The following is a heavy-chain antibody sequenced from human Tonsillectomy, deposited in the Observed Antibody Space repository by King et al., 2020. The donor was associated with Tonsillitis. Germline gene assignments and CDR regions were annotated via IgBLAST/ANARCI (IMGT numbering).Heavy chain of an antibody. CDR1: GYTFIGYY. D-gene: IGHD3-3*01. CDR3: AREAEYLWSGYYFAY. CDR2: INPNSGGT. J-gene: IGHJ4*02. Sequence: QLVQSGAEVKKPGASVKVSCKASGYTFIGYYLHWVRQAPGQGLEWMGWINPNSGGTNYAQKFQGRVTLTRDTSISTAYMGLTRLRSDDTAVYYCAREAEYLWSGYYFAYWGQGTLITVSS. V-gene: IGHV1-2*02.